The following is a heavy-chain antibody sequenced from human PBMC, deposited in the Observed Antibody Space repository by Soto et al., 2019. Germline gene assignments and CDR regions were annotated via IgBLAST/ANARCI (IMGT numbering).Heavy chain of an antibody. J-gene: IGHJ6*02. D-gene: IGHD3-22*01. CDR2: IIPIFGTA. V-gene: IGHV1-69*13. CDR1: GGTFSSYA. Sequence: SVKVSCKASGGTFSSYAISWVRQAPGQGLEWMGGIIPIFGTANYAQKFQGRVTITADESTSTAYMKLSSLRSEDTAVYYCARGQLDSSGYLPPSYYYYGMDVGGQGTTVTVS. CDR3: ARGQLDSSGYLPPSYYYYGMDV.